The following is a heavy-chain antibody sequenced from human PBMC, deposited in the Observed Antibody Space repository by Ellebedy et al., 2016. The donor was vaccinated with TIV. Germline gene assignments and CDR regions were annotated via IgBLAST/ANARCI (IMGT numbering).Heavy chain of an antibody. CDR3: TKGGTPGVFMIIVDYFDS. Sequence: GESLKISCAASGFTFRNYGVHWVRQPQGKGLEWVAAIAYEGTKKDFVDSGWGRFTSSRDTSKNTVYLQMNSLRVEDTAEYYCTKGGTPGVFMIIVDYFDSWGHGTLVTVSS. CDR2: IAYEGTKK. J-gene: IGHJ4*01. CDR1: GFTFRNYG. V-gene: IGHV3-30*18. D-gene: IGHD3-16*01.